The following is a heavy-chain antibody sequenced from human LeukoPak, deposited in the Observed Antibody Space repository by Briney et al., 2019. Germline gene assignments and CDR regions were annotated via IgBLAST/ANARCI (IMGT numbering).Heavy chain of an antibody. CDR3: ARGGYDFWSGYYRVGWFDP. Sequence: PSETLSLTCTVSGGSISSYYWSWIRQPPGKGLEWIGYIYYSGSTNYNPSPKSRVTISVDTSKNQFSLKLSSVTAADTAVYYCARGGYDFWSGYYRVGWFDPWGQGTLVIVSS. CDR1: GGSISSYY. J-gene: IGHJ5*02. D-gene: IGHD3-3*01. CDR2: IYYSGST. V-gene: IGHV4-59*12.